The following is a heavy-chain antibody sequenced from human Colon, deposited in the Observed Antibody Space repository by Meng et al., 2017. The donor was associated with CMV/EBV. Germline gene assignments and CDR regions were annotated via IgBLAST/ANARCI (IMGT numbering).Heavy chain of an antibody. CDR2: MNPNSGNT. CDR3: AREGKWEPLGYHSYSGMDV. CDR1: GYTFTSYD. D-gene: IGHD1-26*01. J-gene: IGHJ6*02. Sequence: ASVKVSCKASGYTFTSYDINWVRQATGQGLEWMGWMNPNSGNTGYAQKFQGRVTMTRNTSISTAYMELSSLRSEDTAVYYCAREGKWEPLGYHSYSGMDVWGQGTTVTVSS. V-gene: IGHV1-8*01.